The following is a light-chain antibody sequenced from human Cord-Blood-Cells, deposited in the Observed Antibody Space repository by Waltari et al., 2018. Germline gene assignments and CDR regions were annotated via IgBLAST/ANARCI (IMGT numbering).Light chain of an antibody. J-gene: IGKJ1*01. CDR1: QSVSSN. CDR2: GAS. Sequence: ELVMTQSPATLSVSPGARATLSCRPSQSVSSNLAWYQQNPGQAPRLLIYGASTRATGIPARFRGSGSGTEFTLTISSLQSEDFAVYYCQQYNNWWTFGQGTKVEIK. CDR3: QQYNNWWT. V-gene: IGKV3-15*01.